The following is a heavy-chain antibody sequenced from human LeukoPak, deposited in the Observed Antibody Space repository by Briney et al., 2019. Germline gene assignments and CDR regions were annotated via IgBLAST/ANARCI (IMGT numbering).Heavy chain of an antibody. J-gene: IGHJ4*02. CDR1: GFTFRDYG. CDR3: ARDRRSWIQLWLYDY. D-gene: IGHD5-18*01. CDR2: IWYDGTTK. Sequence: PGGSLRLSCAASGFTFRDYGMHWVRQAPGKGLECVALIWYDGTTKDYADSVKGRFTISRDNAKNTLYLQMNSLRAEDTAVYYCARDRRSWIQLWLYDYWGQGTLVTVSS. V-gene: IGHV3-33*01.